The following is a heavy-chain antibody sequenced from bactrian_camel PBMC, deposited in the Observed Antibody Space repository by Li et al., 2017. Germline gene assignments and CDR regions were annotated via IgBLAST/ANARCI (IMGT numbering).Heavy chain of an antibody. CDR1: KTTYGDNC. Sequence: VQLVESGGGSVQAGGSLRLSCIISKTTYGDNCVAWFRQFAGKERELVSTIGRFDSTTYSDAVKGRFTISRDRSKNMLYLQMNSLKTEDTAVYYCAAVCGQLTHWGQGTQVTVS. J-gene: IGHJ4*01. CDR3: AAVCGQLTH. D-gene: IGHD8*01. V-gene: IGHV3S53*01. CDR2: IGRFDST.